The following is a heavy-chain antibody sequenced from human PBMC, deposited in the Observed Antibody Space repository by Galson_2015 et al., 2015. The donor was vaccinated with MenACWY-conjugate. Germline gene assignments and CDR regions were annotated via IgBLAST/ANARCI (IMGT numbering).Heavy chain of an antibody. J-gene: IGHJ3*02. CDR3: AKGANYYDSSGKRYDAFDI. V-gene: IGHV3-23*01. CDR1: GFTFSKCV. CDR2: ISGSGGDI. D-gene: IGHD3-22*01. Sequence: SLRLSCAAPGFTFSKCVMSWVRQAPGKGLEWVSGISGSGGDIDYADSVKGRFTISRDNSKNTVYLQMNSLGAEDTAVYHCAKGANYYDSSGKRYDAFDIWGQGTMVTVSS.